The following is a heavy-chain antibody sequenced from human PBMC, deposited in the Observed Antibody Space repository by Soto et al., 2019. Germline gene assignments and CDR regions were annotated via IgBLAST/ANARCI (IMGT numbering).Heavy chain of an antibody. D-gene: IGHD3-10*01. Sequence: EVQLVESGGDLVKPGGSLRLSCADSGFTFSSYSMNWVRQAPGKGLEWVSSISSSSTYIYYADSVKGRFTISRDNAKNSLYLQMNSLSAEDTALYYCARGGREITRHFYYWGRGTLVTVSS. CDR1: GFTFSSYS. CDR3: ARGGREITRHFYY. J-gene: IGHJ4*02. CDR2: ISSSSTYI. V-gene: IGHV3-21*01.